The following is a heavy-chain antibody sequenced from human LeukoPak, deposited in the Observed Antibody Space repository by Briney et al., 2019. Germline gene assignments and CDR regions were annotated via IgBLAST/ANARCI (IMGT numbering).Heavy chain of an antibody. Sequence: GGSLRLSCAASGFTFSSYEMNWVRQAPGRGLEWVSYISSSGSTIYYADSVKGRFTISRDNAKNSLYLQMNSLRAEDTAVYYCAKITGYPYYYYMDVWGKGTTVTISS. V-gene: IGHV3-48*03. J-gene: IGHJ6*03. CDR1: GFTFSSYE. CDR2: ISSSGSTI. CDR3: AKITGYPYYYYMDV. D-gene: IGHD3-16*01.